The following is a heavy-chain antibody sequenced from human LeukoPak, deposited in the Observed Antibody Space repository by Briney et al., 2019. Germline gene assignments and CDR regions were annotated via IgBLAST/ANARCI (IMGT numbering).Heavy chain of an antibody. CDR1: GFTFSSYA. D-gene: IGHD2-21*01. Sequence: GGSLRLSCAASGFTFSSYAMSWVRQAPGKGLEWVSAISGSGGSTYYADSVKGRFPISRDNSKNTLYLQMNSLRAEDTAVYYCAKFLPTHIVVANYYFDYWGQGTLVTVSS. V-gene: IGHV3-23*01. J-gene: IGHJ4*02. CDR3: AKFLPTHIVVANYYFDY. CDR2: ISGSGGST.